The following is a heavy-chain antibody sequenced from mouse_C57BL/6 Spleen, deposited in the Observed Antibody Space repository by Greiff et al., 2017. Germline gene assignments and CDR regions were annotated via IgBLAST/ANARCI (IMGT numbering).Heavy chain of an antibody. J-gene: IGHJ3*01. CDR3: ARRAMVTPFAY. D-gene: IGHD2-2*01. CDR2: INPGSGGT. V-gene: IGHV1-54*01. Sequence: QVQLKESGAELVRPGTSVKVSCKASGYAFTNYLIEWVKQRPGQGLEWIGVINPGSGGTNYNEKFKGKATLTADKSSSTAYMQLSSLTSEDSAVYFCARRAMVTPFAYWGQGTLVTVSA. CDR1: GYAFTNYL.